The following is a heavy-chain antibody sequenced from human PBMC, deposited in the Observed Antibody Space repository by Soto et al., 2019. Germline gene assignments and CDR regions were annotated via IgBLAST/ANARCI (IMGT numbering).Heavy chain of an antibody. Sequence: GXLRLYCASSGFXFSSYALIWVRHAPGNGLEWVSVISGSGGSTYSEDSVKGRFTISRYNSKNTLYLQMNSMRAEDTAVYYCAKEVAAAGTDWFDPWGQGTLGTVS. V-gene: IGHV3-23*02. CDR3: AKEVAAAGTDWFDP. CDR2: ISGSGGST. D-gene: IGHD6-13*01. CDR1: GFXFSSYA. J-gene: IGHJ5*02.